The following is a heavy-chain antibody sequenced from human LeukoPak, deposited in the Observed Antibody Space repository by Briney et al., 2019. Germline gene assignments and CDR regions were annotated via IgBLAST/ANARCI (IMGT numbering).Heavy chain of an antibody. V-gene: IGHV1-18*01. Sequence: ASVKVSCKASGYTFSKYGISWVRQAPGQGLEWTGWISAYNGNTNYAQKYQGRVTMDTDTSTSTAYMELRSLRSDDTAVYYCARDRSYYYDSHGYPEHSQHWGQGTLVTVSS. D-gene: IGHD3-22*01. J-gene: IGHJ1*01. CDR1: GYTFSKYG. CDR2: ISAYNGNT. CDR3: ARDRSYYYDSHGYPEHSQH.